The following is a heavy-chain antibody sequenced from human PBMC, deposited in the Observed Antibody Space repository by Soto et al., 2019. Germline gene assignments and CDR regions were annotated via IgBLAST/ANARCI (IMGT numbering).Heavy chain of an antibody. CDR1: GGSISSYY. CDR3: ARDRHGVYIGSGRYGMDV. CDR2: IYYSGST. Sequence: SETLSLTCTVSGGSISSYYWIWIRQPPGKGLEWIGYIYYSGSTNYNPSLKSRVTISVDTSKNQFSLKLSSVTAADTAVYYCARDRHGVYIGSGRYGMDVWGQGTTVTVSS. D-gene: IGHD6-19*01. J-gene: IGHJ6*02. V-gene: IGHV4-59*01.